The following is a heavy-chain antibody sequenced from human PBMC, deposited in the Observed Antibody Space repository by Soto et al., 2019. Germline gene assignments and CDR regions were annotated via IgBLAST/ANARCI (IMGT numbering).Heavy chain of an antibody. CDR2: ISGSGGNT. CDR3: AKQPGINSAMDV. D-gene: IGHD1-20*01. V-gene: IGHV3-23*01. J-gene: IGHJ6*02. CDR1: GFSFSTYA. Sequence: EVQLLESGGDLVQPGGSLRLSCAASGFSFSTYAMSWFCQAPGKGLEWVSGISGSGGNTYYAGSVKGRFTISRDNSKDTLYLQMNSLRAEDTAIYYCAKQPGINSAMDVWGQGTTVTVSS.